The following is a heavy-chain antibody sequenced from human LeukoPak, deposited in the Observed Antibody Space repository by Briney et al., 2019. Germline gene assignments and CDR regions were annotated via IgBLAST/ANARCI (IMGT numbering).Heavy chain of an antibody. CDR2: IDWDDDK. D-gene: IGHD5-24*01. CDR1: GFSLSTSGMC. J-gene: IGHJ4*02. Sequence: SGPTLVDPTQTLTLTCTFSGFSLSTSGMCVSWIRQPPGKALEWLARIDWDDDKYYSTSLKTKLTISKDTSKNQVVLTMTNMDPVDTATYYCARTPRRDGYNYPDYWGQGTLVTVSS. CDR3: ARTPRRDGYNYPDY. V-gene: IGHV2-70*11.